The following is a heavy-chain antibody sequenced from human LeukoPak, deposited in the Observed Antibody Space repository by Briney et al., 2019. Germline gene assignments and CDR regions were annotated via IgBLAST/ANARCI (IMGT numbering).Heavy chain of an antibody. CDR2: ISWNSGSI. D-gene: IGHD1-26*01. CDR1: GFTFDDYA. CDR3: AKGLSIVGASFDY. J-gene: IGHJ4*02. V-gene: IGHV3-9*01. Sequence: GRSLRLSCAASGFTFDDYAMHWVRQAPGKGLEWVSGISWNSGSIGYADSMKGRFTISRDNAKNSLYLQMNSLRAEDTALYYCAKGLSIVGASFDYWGQGTLVTVSS.